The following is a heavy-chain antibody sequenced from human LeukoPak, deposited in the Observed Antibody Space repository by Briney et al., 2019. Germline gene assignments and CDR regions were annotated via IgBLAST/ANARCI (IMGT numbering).Heavy chain of an antibody. D-gene: IGHD6-6*01. CDR1: GFTFSNCA. Sequence: GGSLRLSCAASGFTFSNCAMSWVRQAPGKGPEWVSIIYADGGTKYADSVKGRFTISRDTSKNTFSLQMNNLRAEDTAVYYCARLASRSYWGQGTLVAVSS. J-gene: IGHJ4*02. CDR2: IIYADGGT. CDR3: ARLASRSY. V-gene: IGHV3-23*01.